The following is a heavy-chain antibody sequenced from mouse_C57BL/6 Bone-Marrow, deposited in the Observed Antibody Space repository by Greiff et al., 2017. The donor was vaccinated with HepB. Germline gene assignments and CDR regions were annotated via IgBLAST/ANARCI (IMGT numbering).Heavy chain of an antibody. D-gene: IGHD1-1*01. CDR2: ISDGGSYT. Sequence: EVKLMESGGGLVKPGGSLKLSCAASGFTFSSYAMSWVSQTPEKRLEWVATISDGGSYTYYPDNVKGRFTISRDNAKNNLYLQMSHLKSEDTAMYYCARDIRDYGSSYWGQGTTLTVSS. J-gene: IGHJ2*01. CDR3: ARDIRDYGSSY. V-gene: IGHV5-4*01. CDR1: GFTFSSYA.